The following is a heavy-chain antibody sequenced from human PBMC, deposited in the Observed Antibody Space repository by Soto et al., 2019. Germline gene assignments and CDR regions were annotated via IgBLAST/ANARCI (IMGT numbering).Heavy chain of an antibody. CDR2: INHSGST. CDR1: GGSFSGYD. V-gene: IGHV4-34*01. Sequence: QVQLQQWGAGLLKPSETLSLTCAVYGGSFSGYDWSWIRQPPGKGLEWIGEINHSGSTNYNPSLKSRVTISVDTSKNQFSLKLRSVTAADTAVYYCARLGGDRPWGQGTLVTVSS. D-gene: IGHD2-21*02. CDR3: ARLGGDRP. J-gene: IGHJ5*02.